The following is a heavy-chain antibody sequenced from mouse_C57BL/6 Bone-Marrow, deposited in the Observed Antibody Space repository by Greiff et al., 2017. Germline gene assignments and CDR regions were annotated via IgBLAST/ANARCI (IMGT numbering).Heavy chain of an antibody. J-gene: IGHJ3*01. CDR2: ISDGGSYT. CDR1: GFTFSSYA. V-gene: IGHV5-4*03. CDR3: ARGRGGAY. Sequence: EVMLVESGGGLVKPGGSLKLSCAASGFTFSSYAMSWVRQTPEKRLEWVATISDGGSYTYYPDNVKGRFTISRDNAKNNLYLQMSHLKSEDTAMYYCARGRGGAYWGQGTLVTVSA.